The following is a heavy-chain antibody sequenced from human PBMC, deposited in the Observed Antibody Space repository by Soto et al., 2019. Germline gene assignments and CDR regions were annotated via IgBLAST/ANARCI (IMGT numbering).Heavy chain of an antibody. D-gene: IGHD3-3*01. Sequence: GASVKVSCKASGYTFTSYDINWVRQATGQGLEWMGWMNPNSGNTGYAQKFQGRVTMTRNTSISTAYMELSSLRSEDTAVYYCARSPRAYDCWSGYYPNWFDPWGQGILVNVS. V-gene: IGHV1-8*01. CDR1: GYTFTSYD. CDR2: MNPNSGNT. J-gene: IGHJ5*02. CDR3: ARSPRAYDCWSGYYPNWFDP.